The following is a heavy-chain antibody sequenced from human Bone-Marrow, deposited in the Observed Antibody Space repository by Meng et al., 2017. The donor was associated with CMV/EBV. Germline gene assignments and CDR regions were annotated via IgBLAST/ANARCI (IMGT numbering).Heavy chain of an antibody. CDR1: GGSFSGYF. V-gene: IGHV4-34*01. D-gene: IGHD3-16*01. Sequence: SETLSLTCAVYGGSFSGYFWSWIRQPPGKGLEWIGEINYSENTNYNASLKSRVTMSVDTSKKHFSLRRSSVTAADTAVYYCARVARGGRGVPFDPWGQGALVTVSS. CDR3: ARVARGGRGVPFDP. CDR2: INYSENT. J-gene: IGHJ5*02.